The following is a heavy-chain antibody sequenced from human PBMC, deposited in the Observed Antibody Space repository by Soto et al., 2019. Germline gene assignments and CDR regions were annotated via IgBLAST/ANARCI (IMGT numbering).Heavy chain of an antibody. CDR3: TTESPDYYYYGMDV. CDR2: IKSKTDGGTT. Sequence: GGSLRLSCAASGFTFSNAWMNWVRQAPGKGLEWVGRIKSKTDGGTTDYAAPVKGRFTISRDDSKNTLYLQMSSLKTDDTAVYYCTTESPDYYYYGMDVWGQGTTVTVSS. V-gene: IGHV3-15*07. J-gene: IGHJ6*02. CDR1: GFTFSNAW.